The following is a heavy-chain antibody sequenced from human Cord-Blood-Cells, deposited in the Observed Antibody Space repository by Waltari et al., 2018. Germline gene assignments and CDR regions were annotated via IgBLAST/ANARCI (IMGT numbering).Heavy chain of an antibody. D-gene: IGHD2-2*01. CDR2: ISSSSSYI. Sequence: EVQLVESGGGLVKPGGSLRPSCAASGFTFSSYSMNWVRQAPGKGLEWVSSISSSSSYIYYADSVKGRFTISRDNAKNSLYLQMNSLRAEDTAVYYCAGGYCSSTSCYDAFDIWGQGTMVTVSS. CDR3: AGGYCSSTSCYDAFDI. CDR1: GFTFSSYS. V-gene: IGHV3-21*01. J-gene: IGHJ3*02.